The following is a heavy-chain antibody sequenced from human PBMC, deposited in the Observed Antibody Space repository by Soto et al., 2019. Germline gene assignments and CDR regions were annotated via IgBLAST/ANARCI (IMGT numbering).Heavy chain of an antibody. D-gene: IGHD6-13*01. CDR2: VYDSGSS. J-gene: IGHJ5*02. CDR1: GGSISSFY. Sequence: QMVLQESGPGLVKPSETLSLTCNVSGGSISSFYWTWIRQPAGGRLEWIGRVYDSGSSNYNPSLKTRITMSLHRSRSEFSLSLYCVTAADTAVYYCARGVAETDGYPWATWFDLWGQGILVTVSS. V-gene: IGHV4-4*07. CDR3: ARGVAETDGYPWATWFDL.